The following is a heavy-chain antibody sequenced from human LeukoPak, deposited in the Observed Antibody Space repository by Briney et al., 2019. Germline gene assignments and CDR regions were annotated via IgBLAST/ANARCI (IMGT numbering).Heavy chain of an antibody. D-gene: IGHD2-15*01. J-gene: IGHJ4*02. CDR2: ISSRSTYI. Sequence: GGSLRLSCAASGFTFSSYSMNWVRQAPGKGLDWVSSISSRSTYIYYADSVKGRFTISRDNAKNSLTLQMNSLRAEDTAVYYCARVPSDIVVVVAATPDYWGQGTLVTVSS. CDR3: ARVPSDIVVVVAATPDY. CDR1: GFTFSSYS. V-gene: IGHV3-21*01.